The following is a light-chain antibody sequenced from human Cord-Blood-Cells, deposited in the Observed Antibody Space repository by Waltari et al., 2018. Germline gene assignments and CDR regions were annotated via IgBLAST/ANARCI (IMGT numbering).Light chain of an antibody. CDR1: KLGDKY. CDR3: QAWDSSLRV. V-gene: IGLV3-1*01. CDR2: QDS. J-gene: IGLJ2*01. Sequence: SYELTQPPSVSVSPGQTASITCSGDKLGDKYACWYQQKPGQSHVLVIYQDSKRPSGIPERFSGSNSGNTATLTISGTQAMDEADYYCQAWDSSLRVFGGGTKLTVL.